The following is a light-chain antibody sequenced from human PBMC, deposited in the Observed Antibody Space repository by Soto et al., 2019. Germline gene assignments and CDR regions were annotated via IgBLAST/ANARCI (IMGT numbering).Light chain of an antibody. V-gene: IGKV3-11*01. J-gene: IGKJ4*01. CDR1: QSVSSY. CDR2: DTA. Sequence: EILLTQSPATLSLSPGERATLACRASQSVSSYLAWYQQKPGQPPRLLVYDTANRASGVPARFSGSGSGTDFTLTISSLEPEDVAVYYCQQRSNWPLSFGGGTKVEIK. CDR3: QQRSNWPLS.